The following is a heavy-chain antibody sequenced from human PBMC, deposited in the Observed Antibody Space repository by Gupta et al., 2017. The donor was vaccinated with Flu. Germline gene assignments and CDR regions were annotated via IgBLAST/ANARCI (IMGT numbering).Heavy chain of an antibody. CDR3: AASGNSEMVGATQDDY. D-gene: IGHD1-26*01. CDR2: IWYDGSNK. Sequence: QVQLVESGGGVVQPGRSLRLSCAASGFTFSSYGMPWVRQAPGKGLEWVAVIWYDGSNKYYADSVKGRFTISRDNSKNTLYLQMNSLRAEDTAVYYCAASGNSEMVGATQDDYWGQGTLVTVSS. J-gene: IGHJ4*02. V-gene: IGHV3-33*01. CDR1: GFTFSSYG.